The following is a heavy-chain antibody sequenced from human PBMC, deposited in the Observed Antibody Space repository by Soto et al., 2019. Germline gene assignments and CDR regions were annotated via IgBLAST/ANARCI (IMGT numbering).Heavy chain of an antibody. Sequence: ASVKVSCKASGYTFTSYGISWVRQAPGQGLEWIGWISVYNGNTNYAQKFQGRVTITRDMSTSTAYMELSSLRSEDTAVYYCAAAQYYDILTGYTHNWFDPWGQGTLVTVSS. V-gene: IGHV1-18*01. D-gene: IGHD3-9*01. J-gene: IGHJ5*02. CDR1: GYTFTSYG. CDR2: ISVYNGNT. CDR3: AAAQYYDILTGYTHNWFDP.